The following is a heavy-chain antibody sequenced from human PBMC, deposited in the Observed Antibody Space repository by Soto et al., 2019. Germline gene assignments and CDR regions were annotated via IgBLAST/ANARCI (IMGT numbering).Heavy chain of an antibody. CDR1: GFTFSSYS. Sequence: GSLRLSWAASGFTFSSYSMNWVRQPPGKGLEWIGEINHSGSTNYNPSLKSRVTISVDTSKNQFSLKLSSVIAADTAVYYCARGESAFNYWGQGTLVTVSS. V-gene: IGHV4-34*01. J-gene: IGHJ4*02. CDR3: ARGESAFNY. CDR2: INHSGST.